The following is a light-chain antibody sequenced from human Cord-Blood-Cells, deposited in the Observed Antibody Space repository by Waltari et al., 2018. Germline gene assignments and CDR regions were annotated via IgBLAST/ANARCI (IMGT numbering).Light chain of an antibody. J-gene: IGKJ2*01. CDR1: QSISSY. CDR2: AAS. Sequence: DIQMTQSPSSLSASVGDRVTITCRASQSISSYLNWYQQKPGKAPKLLIYAASSFQSRVPSRFSGSGSGTDFTLTISSLQPEDFATYYCQQSYSTPYTFGQGTKLEIK. CDR3: QQSYSTPYT. V-gene: IGKV1-39*01.